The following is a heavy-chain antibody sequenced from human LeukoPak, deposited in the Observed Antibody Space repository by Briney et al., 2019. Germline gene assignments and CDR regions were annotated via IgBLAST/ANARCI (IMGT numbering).Heavy chain of an antibody. Sequence: PSETLSLTCAVSGYSISSGYYWGWIRQPPGKGLEWIGSIYHSGSTYYNPSLKSRVTISVDTSKNQFSLKLSSVTAADTAVYYCAREVRYCSSTSCFPFDYWGQGTLVTVSS. CDR2: IYHSGST. D-gene: IGHD2-2*01. CDR3: AREVRYCSSTSCFPFDY. CDR1: GYSISSGYY. J-gene: IGHJ4*02. V-gene: IGHV4-38-2*02.